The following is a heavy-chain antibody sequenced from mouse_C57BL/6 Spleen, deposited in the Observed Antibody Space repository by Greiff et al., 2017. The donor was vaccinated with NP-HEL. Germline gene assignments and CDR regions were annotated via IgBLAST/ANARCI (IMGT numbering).Heavy chain of an antibody. CDR1: GYTFTDYN. J-gene: IGHJ1*03. D-gene: IGHD1-1*01. Sequence: EVQLQQSGPELVKPGASVKIPCKASGYTFTDYNMDWVKQSHGKSLEWIGDINPNNGGTIYNQKFKGKATLTVDKSSSTAYMELRSLTSEDTAVYYCARVSSPYWYFDVWGTGTTVTGSS. CDR3: ARVSSPYWYFDV. CDR2: INPNNGGT. V-gene: IGHV1-18*01.